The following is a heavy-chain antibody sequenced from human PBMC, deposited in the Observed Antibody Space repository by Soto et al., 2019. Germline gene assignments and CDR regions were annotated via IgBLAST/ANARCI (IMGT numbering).Heavy chain of an antibody. D-gene: IGHD3-16*01. V-gene: IGHV4-30-4*01. CDR3: ARILIIDYRVDY. J-gene: IGHJ4*02. CDR2: IYYSGST. CDR1: GATINIGDYY. Sequence: PSETLSLTCTVSGATINIGDYYLSWIRQPPGKGLEWIGHIYYSGSTYYNPSLKSRAGISVDSSKRQVSLKLTSVTAEDTAVYFCARILIIDYRVDYWVQRALFTVSS.